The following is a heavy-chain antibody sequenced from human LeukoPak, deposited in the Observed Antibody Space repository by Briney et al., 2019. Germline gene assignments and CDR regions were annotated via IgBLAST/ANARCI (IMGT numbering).Heavy chain of an antibody. CDR1: GGSFSGYY. V-gene: IGHV4-34*01. CDR2: INHSGST. Sequence: SETLSLTCAVYGGSFSGYYWGWIRQPPGKGLEWIGEINHSGSTNYNPSLKSRVTISVDTSKNQFSLKLSSVTAADTAVYYCARGTYYYDSSGYYYLVTYFDYWGQGTLVTVSS. J-gene: IGHJ4*02. CDR3: ARGTYYYDSSGYYYLVTYFDY. D-gene: IGHD3-22*01.